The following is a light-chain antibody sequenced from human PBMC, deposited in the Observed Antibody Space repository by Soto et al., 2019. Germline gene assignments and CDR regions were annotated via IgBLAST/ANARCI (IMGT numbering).Light chain of an antibody. CDR2: GAS. CDR3: PQYGSSPYT. J-gene: IGKJ2*01. V-gene: IGKV3-20*01. CDR1: QSISSDY. Sequence: EIVLTQSPCTLSLSPGERATLSCRASQSISSDYLAWYQQQPGQAPRLLIYGASHKATGLPDGFSGSGAGTDFTLTISRLAPVDFAVYYWPQYGSSPYTFGQGTNLEIK.